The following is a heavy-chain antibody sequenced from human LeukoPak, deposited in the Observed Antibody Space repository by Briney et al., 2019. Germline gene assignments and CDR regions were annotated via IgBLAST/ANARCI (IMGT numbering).Heavy chain of an antibody. D-gene: IGHD1-26*01. Sequence: PGGSLRLSCAASGFTFEDYGMSWVRQPPGKGLEWVSGINWNGGNTGYADSVRGRFTISRDNAKNSLYLQMNSLRAEDAAVYYCARGGSYLSAFDIWGQGTMVTVSS. J-gene: IGHJ3*02. CDR3: ARGGSYLSAFDI. V-gene: IGHV3-20*04. CDR2: INWNGGNT. CDR1: GFTFEDYG.